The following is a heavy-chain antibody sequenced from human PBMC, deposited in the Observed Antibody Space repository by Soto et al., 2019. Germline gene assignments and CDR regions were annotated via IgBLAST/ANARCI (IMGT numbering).Heavy chain of an antibody. CDR1: GYTFTSYG. V-gene: IGHV1-18*01. J-gene: IGHJ5*02. CDR3: ATIASFGAPHP. D-gene: IGHD3-10*01. Sequence: ASVKVSCKASGYTFTSYGISWARQAPGQGLEWMGWISAYNGNTNYAQKLQGRVTMTTDTSTSTAYMELRSLGSDDTAVYYCATIASFGAPHPWGQGTLVTVSS. CDR2: ISAYNGNT.